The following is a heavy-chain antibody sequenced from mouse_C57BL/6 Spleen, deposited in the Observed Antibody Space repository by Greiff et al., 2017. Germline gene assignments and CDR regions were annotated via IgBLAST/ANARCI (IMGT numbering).Heavy chain of an antibody. CDR2: IDPEDGDT. Sequence: EVKLEESGAELVRPGASVKLSCTASGFNIKDFYMYWVKQRPEQGLVWIGRIDPEDGDTEYAPKFQGKATMPADTSSNTAYLQLSSLTSEDTAVYYCTSLITTVVADDWGQGTTLTVSS. CDR1: GFNIKDFY. V-gene: IGHV14-1*01. CDR3: TSLITTVVADD. J-gene: IGHJ2*01. D-gene: IGHD1-1*01.